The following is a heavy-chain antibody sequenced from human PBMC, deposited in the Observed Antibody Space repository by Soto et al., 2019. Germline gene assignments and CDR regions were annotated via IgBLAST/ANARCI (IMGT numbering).Heavy chain of an antibody. CDR1: GYTFTSYG. V-gene: IGHV1-18*04. CDR3: ARGGYYDSSGSRNYYYYGMNV. J-gene: IGHJ6*02. CDR2: ISAYDGKT. Sequence: QAQLVQSGAEVKKPGASVKVSCKASGYTFTSYGINWVRQAPGQGLEWLGWISAYDGKTKYAQSVQGRVSMTTDTSTKTAYMELRSLRSADTAMYYCARGGYYDSSGSRNYYYYGMNVWGQGTTVSVSS. D-gene: IGHD3-22*01.